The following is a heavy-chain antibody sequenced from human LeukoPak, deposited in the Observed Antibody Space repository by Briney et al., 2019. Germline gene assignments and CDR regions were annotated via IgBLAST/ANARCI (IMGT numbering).Heavy chain of an antibody. J-gene: IGHJ4*02. CDR1: GFTFDDYA. CDR3: AKGGFAGFDY. V-gene: IGHV3-9*01. CDR2: ISWNSGSI. Sequence: GRSLRLSCAASGFTFDDYAMHWVRQAPGKGLEWVSGISWNSGSIGYADSVKGRFTISRDNAKNSLYLQMNSLRAEDTALYYCAKGGFAGFDYWGQGTLVTVSS.